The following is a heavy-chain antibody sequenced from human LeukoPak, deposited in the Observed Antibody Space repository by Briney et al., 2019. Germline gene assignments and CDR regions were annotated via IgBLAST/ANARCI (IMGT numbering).Heavy chain of an antibody. V-gene: IGHV3-72*01. CDR2: TRNKANSYTT. CDR1: GFTFSDHY. D-gene: IGHD6-13*01. J-gene: IGHJ6*02. CDR3: AREGALAPTGTGFYYYGMDV. Sequence: AGGSLRLSCAASGFTFSDHYMDWVRQAPGKGLEWVGRTRNKANSYTTEYAASVKGRFTISRDDSKDSLYLQMSSLKTEDTAVYYCAREGALAPTGTGFYYYGMDVWGQGTTVTVSS.